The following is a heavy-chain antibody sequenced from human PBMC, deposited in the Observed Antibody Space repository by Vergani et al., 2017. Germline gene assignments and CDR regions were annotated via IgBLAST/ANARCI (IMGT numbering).Heavy chain of an antibody. CDR1: GGSISSYY. V-gene: IGHV4-59*01. CDR2: IYYSGST. D-gene: IGHD1-26*01. Sequence: QVQLQESGPGLVKPSETLSLTCTVSGGSISSYYWSWIRQPPGKGLEWIGYIYYSGSTNYNPSLKSRVTISVDTSKNQFSLKLSSVTAADTAVYYCAREASVGAIYYYYYGMDVWGQGTTVTVSS. J-gene: IGHJ6*02. CDR3: AREASVGAIYYYYYGMDV.